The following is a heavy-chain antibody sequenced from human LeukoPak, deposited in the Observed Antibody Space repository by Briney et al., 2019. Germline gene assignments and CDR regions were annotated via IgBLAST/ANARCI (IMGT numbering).Heavy chain of an antibody. J-gene: IGHJ4*02. Sequence: GGSLRLSCAASGFTFSSYSMNWVRQAPGKGLEWVSYISSSSSTIYYADSVKGRFTISRDNAKNSLYLQMNSLRAEDTAVYYCARGPSTYYYDSSGYYFDYWGQGTLVTVSS. D-gene: IGHD3-22*01. CDR3: ARGPSTYYYDSSGYYFDY. V-gene: IGHV3-48*01. CDR1: GFTFSSYS. CDR2: ISSSSSTI.